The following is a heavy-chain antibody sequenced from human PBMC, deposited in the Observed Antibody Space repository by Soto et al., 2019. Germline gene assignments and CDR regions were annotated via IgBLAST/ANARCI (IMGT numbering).Heavy chain of an antibody. Sequence: QVQLVQSGAEVKKPGASVKVSCKASGYTFTNYLMHWVRQAPGQRLEWMGWINGGNGNAKYSQKFQGRVTITRYTSASTAYMELSSLRSEDTAVYYCASSEADRSMAAPPGYWGQGPLVPVSS. CDR2: INGGNGNA. D-gene: IGHD6-6*01. CDR3: ASSEADRSMAAPPGY. V-gene: IGHV1-3*01. J-gene: IGHJ4*02. CDR1: GYTFTNYL.